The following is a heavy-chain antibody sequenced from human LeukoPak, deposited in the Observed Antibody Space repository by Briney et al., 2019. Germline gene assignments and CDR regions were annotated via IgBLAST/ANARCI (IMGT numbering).Heavy chain of an antibody. V-gene: IGHV3-15*01. CDR3: TTQPSAGYSSSWYDQAAFDI. D-gene: IGHD6-13*01. J-gene: IGHJ3*02. CDR1: GFTFSNAW. Sequence: PGGSLRLSCAASGFTFSNAWMSWVRQAPGKGLEWVGRIKSKTDGGTTDYAAPVKGRFTISRDDSKNTLYLQMNSLKTEDTAVYYCTTQPSAGYSSSWYDQAAFDIWGQGTMVTVSS. CDR2: IKSKTDGGTT.